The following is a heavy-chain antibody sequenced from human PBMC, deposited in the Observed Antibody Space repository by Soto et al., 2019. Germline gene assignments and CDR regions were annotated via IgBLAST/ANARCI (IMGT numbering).Heavy chain of an antibody. CDR2: VYYSGST. J-gene: IGHJ5*02. V-gene: IGHV4-59*01. Sequence: SETLSLTCTVSGGSISSYYWSWIRQPPGKGLEWIGYVYYSGSTNYNPSLKSRVTISVDTSKNQFSLKLSSVTAADTAVYYCARANTMVRGVIGWFDPWGQGTLVTVS. D-gene: IGHD3-10*01. CDR3: ARANTMVRGVIGWFDP. CDR1: GGSISSYY.